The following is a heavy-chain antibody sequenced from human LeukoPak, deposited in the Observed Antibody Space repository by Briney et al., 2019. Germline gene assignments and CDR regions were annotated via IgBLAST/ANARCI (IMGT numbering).Heavy chain of an antibody. CDR3: ARTSYRRDGYTGSRLDAFDI. Sequence: GESLKISCKGSGYSFTSYWIGWVRQMPGKGLEWMGIIYPGDSDTRYSPSFQGQVTISADKSISTAYLQWSSLKASDTAMYYCARTSYRRDGYTGSRLDAFDIWGQGTMVTVSS. J-gene: IGHJ3*02. D-gene: IGHD5-24*01. V-gene: IGHV5-51*01. CDR2: IYPGDSDT. CDR1: GYSFTSYW.